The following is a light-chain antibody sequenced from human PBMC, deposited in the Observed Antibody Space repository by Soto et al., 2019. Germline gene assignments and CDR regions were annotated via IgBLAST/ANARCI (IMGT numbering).Light chain of an antibody. V-gene: IGLV3-21*02. CDR1: NMGSKS. J-gene: IGLJ2*01. CDR3: HVWDSSSDQVV. Sequence: SYELTQPPSVSVAPGQTARITCGGNNMGSKSVHWYQQKPGQAPVLVVYDASDRPSGIPERFSGSNSGNTATLTISRVEAGDEADYYCHVWDSSSDQVVFGGGTKVTVL. CDR2: DAS.